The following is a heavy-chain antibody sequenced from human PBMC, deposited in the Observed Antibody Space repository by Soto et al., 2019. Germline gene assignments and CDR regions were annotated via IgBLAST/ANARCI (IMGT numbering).Heavy chain of an antibody. D-gene: IGHD6-13*01. V-gene: IGHV4-61*01. CDR1: GGSVSSGSYY. J-gene: IGHJ6*02. CDR3: AGDASIAAAGKIDYYFYGMDV. CDR2: IYYSGST. Sequence: SETLSLTCTVSGGSVSSGSYYWSWIRQPPGKGLEWIGYIYYSGSTNYNPSLKSRVTISVDTSKNQFSLKLSPVTAADTAVYYCAGDASIAAAGKIDYYFYGMDVWGQGTTVTFSS.